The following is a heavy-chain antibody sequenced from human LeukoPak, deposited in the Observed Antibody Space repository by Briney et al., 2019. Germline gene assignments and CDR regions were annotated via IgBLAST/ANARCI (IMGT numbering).Heavy chain of an antibody. D-gene: IGHD1-26*01. J-gene: IGHJ4*02. CDR1: GYTFTGYY. CDR3: AAPRDSGSYDFDY. Sequence: GASVKVSCKASGYTFTGYYMHWVRQAPGQGPEWMGWINPNSGGTNYAQKFQGRVTMTRDTSISTAYMELSRLRSDDTAVYYCAAPRDSGSYDFDYWGQGTLVTVSS. V-gene: IGHV1-2*02. CDR2: INPNSGGT.